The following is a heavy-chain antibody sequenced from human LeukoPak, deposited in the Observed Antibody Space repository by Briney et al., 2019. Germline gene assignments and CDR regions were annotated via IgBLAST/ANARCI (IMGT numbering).Heavy chain of an antibody. V-gene: IGHV1-69*05. CDR1: GGTFSSYA. CDR3: ARGAYDFWCGYPLDYYYYYYMDV. Sequence: GASVKVSCKASGGTFSSYAIIWVRQAPGQGLEWMGGIIPIFGTANYAQKFQGRVTITTDESTSTAYMELSSLRSEDTAVYYCARGAYDFWCGYPLDYYYYYYMDVWGKGTTVTVSS. D-gene: IGHD3-3*01. J-gene: IGHJ6*03. CDR2: IIPIFGTA.